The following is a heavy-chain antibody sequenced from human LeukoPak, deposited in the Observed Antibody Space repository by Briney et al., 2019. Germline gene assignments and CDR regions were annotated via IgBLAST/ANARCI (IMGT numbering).Heavy chain of an antibody. J-gene: IGHJ3*02. V-gene: IGHV3-23*01. CDR1: GFTFSSYA. CDR3: AKDLEATDAFDI. Sequence: GGSLRLSCAASGFTFSSYAMSWVRHAPGKGLEWVSAISGSGGSTYYADSVKGRFTISRDNSKNTLYLQRNSLRAEDTAVYYCAKDLEATDAFDIWGQGTMVTVSS. D-gene: IGHD1-26*01. CDR2: ISGSGGST.